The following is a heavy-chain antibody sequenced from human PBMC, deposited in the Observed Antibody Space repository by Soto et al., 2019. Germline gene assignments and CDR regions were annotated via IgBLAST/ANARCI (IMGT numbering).Heavy chain of an antibody. V-gene: IGHV1-8*01. Sequence: GASVKVSCKASGYTFTNYDIHWVRQVTGQGLEWMGWMDPNNGNTGYAQKFQGRVTMTRTTSITSAYMELSSLRYEDTAVYYCVRDHRHNWIYTGDSWGQGTLVTVSS. CDR1: GYTFTNYD. J-gene: IGHJ4*02. D-gene: IGHD2-2*03. CDR2: MDPNNGNT. CDR3: VRDHRHNWIYTGDS.